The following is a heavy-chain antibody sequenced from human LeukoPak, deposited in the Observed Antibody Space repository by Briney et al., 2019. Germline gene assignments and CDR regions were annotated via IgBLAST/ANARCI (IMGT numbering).Heavy chain of an antibody. V-gene: IGHV4-59*08. J-gene: IGHJ4*02. CDR1: GGSISSYY. Sequence: PSETLSLTCTVSGGSISSYYWSWIRQPPGKGLEWIGYIYYSGSTNYNPSLKSRVTISVDTSKNQFSLKLTSVTAADTAVYYCARAEINDYSRYWGQGIPVIVSS. CDR2: IYYSGST. D-gene: IGHD4-11*01. CDR3: ARAEINDYSRY.